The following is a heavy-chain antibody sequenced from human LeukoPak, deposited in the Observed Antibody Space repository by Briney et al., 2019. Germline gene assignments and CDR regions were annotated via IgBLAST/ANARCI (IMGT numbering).Heavy chain of an antibody. Sequence: SETLSLTCAVSGGSISSYYWSWIRQPAGKGLEWIGRIYGSGGTNYNSSLKSRVTMSADTSKNQFSLKLSSVTAADTAVYYCAREGITIFGVVIPYYMDVWGKGTTVTVSS. CDR2: IYGSGGT. CDR3: AREGITIFGVVIPYYMDV. V-gene: IGHV4-4*07. CDR1: GGSISSYY. D-gene: IGHD3-3*01. J-gene: IGHJ6*03.